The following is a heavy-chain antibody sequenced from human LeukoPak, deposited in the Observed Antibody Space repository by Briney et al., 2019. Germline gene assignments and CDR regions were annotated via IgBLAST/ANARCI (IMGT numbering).Heavy chain of an antibody. J-gene: IGHJ4*02. V-gene: IGHV3-23*01. CDR1: GFTFSGST. D-gene: IGHD3-10*01. CDR2: ISDGGGGT. CDR3: ANRGKYYFDY. Sequence: GGSLRLSCAASGFTFSGSTMYWVRQAPGKGLEWVSSISDGGGGTYYADSVKGRFTISRDNSKNTLYLLMSSLRAEDTAIYYCANRGKYYFDYWGQGTLVTVSS.